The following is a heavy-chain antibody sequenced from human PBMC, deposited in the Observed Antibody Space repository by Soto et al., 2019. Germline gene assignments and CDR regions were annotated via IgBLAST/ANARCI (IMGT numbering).Heavy chain of an antibody. V-gene: IGHV4-39*01. CDR2: ISTSGST. CDR3: ARLDGDSGNWFDP. J-gene: IGHJ5*02. D-gene: IGHD4-17*01. CDR1: GASISDSTYY. Sequence: QVSLQESGPGLVRPSETLSLTCTVSGASISDSTYYWGWFRQPPGKGLEWIGSISTSGSTYSNPSLKSRVTISVDTSKNQLSLKLTSVTAAAAAVFYCARLDGDSGNWFDPWGQGTLVTVSS.